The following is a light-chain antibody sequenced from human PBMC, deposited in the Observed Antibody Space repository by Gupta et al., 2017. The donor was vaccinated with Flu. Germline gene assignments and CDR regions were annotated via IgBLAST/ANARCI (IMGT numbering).Light chain of an antibody. CDR2: LGS. CDR1: QSLLNSNGRNL. J-gene: IGKJ2*03. V-gene: IGKV2-28*01. Sequence: DLVVTQSPLSLPVTPGETASISCRSSQSLLNSNGRNLLDWYVQKPGQSPQVLIFLGSNRAPGVPDRFSCIGSGTDFTWKISGVEADDVGIYYCMQALQTPYSFGQGTKLEIK. CDR3: MQALQTPYS.